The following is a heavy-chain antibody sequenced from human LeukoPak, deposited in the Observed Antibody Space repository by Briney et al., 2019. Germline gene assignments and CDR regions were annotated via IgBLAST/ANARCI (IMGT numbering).Heavy chain of an antibody. CDR2: INSDGSST. D-gene: IGHD4-17*01. J-gene: IGHJ4*02. CDR3: ARDGATRTKKYYFDY. CDR1: GFTFSSYW. Sequence: PGGSLRLSCAASGFTFSSYWMHWVRQAPGKGLVWVSRINSDGSSTSYADSVKGRFTSSRDNAKNTLYLQMNSLRAEDTAVYYCARDGATRTKKYYFDYWGQGTLVTVSS. V-gene: IGHV3-74*01.